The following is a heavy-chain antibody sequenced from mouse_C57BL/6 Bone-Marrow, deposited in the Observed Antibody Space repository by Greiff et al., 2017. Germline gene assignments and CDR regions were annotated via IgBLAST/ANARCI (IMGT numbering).Heavy chain of an antibody. Sequence: VMLVESGGGLVKPGGSLKLSCAASGFTFSSYAMSWVRQTPEKRLEWVATISDGGSYTYYPDNVKGRFTISRDNAKNNLYLQMSHLKSEDTAMYYCASLFKKGYWGQGTTLTVSS. CDR3: ASLFKKGY. V-gene: IGHV5-4*03. J-gene: IGHJ2*01. CDR1: GFTFSSYA. D-gene: IGHD6-2*01. CDR2: ISDGGSYT.